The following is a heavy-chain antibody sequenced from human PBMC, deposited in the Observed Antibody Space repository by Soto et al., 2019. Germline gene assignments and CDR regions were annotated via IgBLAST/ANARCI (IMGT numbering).Heavy chain of an antibody. V-gene: IGHV1-3*01. J-gene: IGHJ4*02. Sequence: QAHLVQSGAQVKEHGASVKVSCKASGYDFSGHVIHCVRQAPGQSLEWMGWINGASGNTRYSQNLQGRVTMTRDTSTNTAYMELSGLTSEDTAVYYCARDAFFGSGSYNYFDYWGQGALVTVSS. CDR3: ARDAFFGSGSYNYFDY. D-gene: IGHD3-10*01. CDR2: INGASGNT. CDR1: GYDFSGHV.